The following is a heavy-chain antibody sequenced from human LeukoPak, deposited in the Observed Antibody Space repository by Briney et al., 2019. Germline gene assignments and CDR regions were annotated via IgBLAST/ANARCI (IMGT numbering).Heavy chain of an antibody. CDR3: ARQNFVVVTDIRIFDY. J-gene: IGHJ4*02. Sequence: SETLSLTCAVYGGSFSGYYWSWIRQPPGKGLEWIGEINHSGSTNYNPSLKSRVTISVDSSKNQFSLKLTSVTAADTAVYYCARQNFVVVTDIRIFDYWGQGTLVTFSS. D-gene: IGHD2-21*02. CDR1: GGSFSGYY. CDR2: INHSGST. V-gene: IGHV4-34*01.